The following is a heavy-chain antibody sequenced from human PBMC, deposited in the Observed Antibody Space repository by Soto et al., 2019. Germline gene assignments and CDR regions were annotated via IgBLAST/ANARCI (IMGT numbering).Heavy chain of an antibody. J-gene: IGHJ4*02. V-gene: IGHV3-33*06. CDR2: IWYDGSNK. CDR1: GFTFSSYG. D-gene: IGHD2-21*01. Sequence: GGSLRLSCAASGFTFSSYGMHWVRQAPGKGLEWVAVIWYDGSNKYYADSVKGRFTISRDNSKNTLYLQMNSLRAEDTAVYYCAKVRGGDGYNLVFDYWGQGTLVTVSS. CDR3: AKVRGGDGYNLVFDY.